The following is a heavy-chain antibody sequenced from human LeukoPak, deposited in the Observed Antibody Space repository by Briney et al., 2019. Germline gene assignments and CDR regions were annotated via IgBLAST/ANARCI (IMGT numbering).Heavy chain of an antibody. D-gene: IGHD1-26*01. CDR3: ARVVGANWFDP. Sequence: PGGSLRLSCAASGFTFDGYGVSWVRQAPGKGLEWVSGINWNGGSTGYADSVKGRFTISRDNAKNSLYLQMNSLRAEDTALYYCARVVGANWFDPWGQGTLVTVSS. CDR2: INWNGGST. J-gene: IGHJ5*02. CDR1: GFTFDGYG. V-gene: IGHV3-20*04.